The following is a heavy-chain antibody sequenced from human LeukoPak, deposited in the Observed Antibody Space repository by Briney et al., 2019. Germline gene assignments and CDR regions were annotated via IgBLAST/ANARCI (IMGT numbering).Heavy chain of an antibody. CDR1: GYTFTGYY. J-gene: IGHJ4*02. CDR2: INPNSGGT. CDR3: AKDDGDYAKGYYFDY. D-gene: IGHD4-17*01. Sequence: ASVKVSCKASGYTFTGYYMHWVRQAPGQGLEWIGWINPNSGGTNYAQKFQGWVTMTRDTSISTAYMELSRLRSDDTAVYYCAKDDGDYAKGYYFDYWGQGTLVTVSS. V-gene: IGHV1-2*04.